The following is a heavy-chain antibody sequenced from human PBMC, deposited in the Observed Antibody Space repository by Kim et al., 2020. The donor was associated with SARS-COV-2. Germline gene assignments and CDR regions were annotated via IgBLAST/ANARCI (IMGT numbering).Heavy chain of an antibody. D-gene: IGHD3-22*01. CDR2: ISAYNGNT. Sequence: ASVKVSCKASGYTFTSYGISWVRQAPGQGLEWMGWISAYNGNTNYAQKLQGRVTMTTDTSTSTAYMELRSLRSDDTAVYYCARDNESPYYYDSSGYYPFDYWGQGTLVTVSS. CDR1: GYTFTSYG. V-gene: IGHV1-18*01. CDR3: ARDNESPYYYDSSGYYPFDY. J-gene: IGHJ4*02.